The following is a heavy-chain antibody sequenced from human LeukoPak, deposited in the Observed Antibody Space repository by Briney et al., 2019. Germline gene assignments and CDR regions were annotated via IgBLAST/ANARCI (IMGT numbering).Heavy chain of an antibody. J-gene: IGHJ4*02. CDR2: IYYRRTT. V-gene: IGHV4-59*01. Sequence: SETLSLTCTESGGSISSSYWSWIRQPPGTGLEWIGYIYYRRTTNYNPSLESRVTISVDTSKNQFSLKLSSVTAADTAAYYCARDSRVPDGYNHYFDYWGQGTLVTVSS. D-gene: IGHD5-24*01. CDR1: GGSISSSY. CDR3: ARDSRVPDGYNHYFDY.